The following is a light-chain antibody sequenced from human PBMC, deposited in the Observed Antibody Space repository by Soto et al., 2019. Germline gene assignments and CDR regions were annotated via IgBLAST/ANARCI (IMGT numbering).Light chain of an antibody. J-gene: IGKJ4*01. CDR2: DAS. V-gene: IGKV1-33*01. CDR3: QQYDTLPLT. CDR1: QDISNY. Sequence: DIQMTQSASSLSASVGYRATITCQASQDISNYFNWYQQKKGKAPKIMIYDASNLETGVPSRFSGSGYGTDVNFTISSLQTADIATYYCQQYDTLPLTFGGGTKVDIK.